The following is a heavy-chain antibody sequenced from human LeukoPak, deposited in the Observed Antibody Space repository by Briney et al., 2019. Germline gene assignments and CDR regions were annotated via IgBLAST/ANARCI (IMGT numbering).Heavy chain of an antibody. Sequence: ASVTVSCKASGGTFSSYAISWVRQAPGQGLEWRGGIIPIFGTANYAQKFQGRVTITADESTSTAYMELSSLRSEDTAVYYCASTDIVVVRAAEDGFGWFDPWGQGTLVTVSS. CDR1: GGTFSSYA. CDR3: ASTDIVVVRAAEDGFGWFDP. CDR2: IIPIFGTA. V-gene: IGHV1-69*13. D-gene: IGHD2-2*01. J-gene: IGHJ5*02.